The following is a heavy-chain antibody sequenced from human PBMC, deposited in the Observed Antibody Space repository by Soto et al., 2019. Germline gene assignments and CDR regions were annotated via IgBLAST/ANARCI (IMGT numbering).Heavy chain of an antibody. CDR1: GYTFTGYY. D-gene: IGHD3-22*01. Sequence: ASVKVSCKASGYTFTGYYMHWVRQAPGQGLEWMGWINPNSGGTNYAQKFQGRVTMTRDTSISTAYMELSRLRSDDKAVYYCARDPGRDYYDSSGYSAIDYWGQGTLVTVSS. CDR3: ARDPGRDYYDSSGYSAIDY. CDR2: INPNSGGT. J-gene: IGHJ4*02. V-gene: IGHV1-2*02.